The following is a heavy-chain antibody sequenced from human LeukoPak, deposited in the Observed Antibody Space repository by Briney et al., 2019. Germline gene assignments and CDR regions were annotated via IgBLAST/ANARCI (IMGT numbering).Heavy chain of an antibody. J-gene: IGHJ4*02. D-gene: IGHD3-10*01. V-gene: IGHV4-4*07. CDR3: AREAVHYGSGSLDY. CDR2: FHSSGST. CDR1: GGSISSYY. Sequence: SETLSLTCTVSGGSISSYYWSWIRQPAGKGLEWIGRFHSSGSTNYSPSLKSRVTMLLDTSKNQFSLELSSVTAADTAVYYCAREAVHYGSGSLDYWGQGTLVTVSS.